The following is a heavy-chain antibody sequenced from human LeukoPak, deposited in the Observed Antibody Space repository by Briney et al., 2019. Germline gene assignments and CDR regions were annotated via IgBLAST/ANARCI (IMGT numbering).Heavy chain of an antibody. CDR2: IRSKAYGGTT. Sequence: GGSLRLSCTASGFTFGDYAMSWVRQAPGKGLEWVGFIRSKAYGGTTEYAASVKGRFTISRDDSKSIAYLQMNSLKTEDTAVYYCTRAGGQAEDYWGQGTLVTVSS. J-gene: IGHJ4*02. D-gene: IGHD2-8*02. V-gene: IGHV3-49*04. CDR1: GFTFGDYA. CDR3: TRAGGQAEDY.